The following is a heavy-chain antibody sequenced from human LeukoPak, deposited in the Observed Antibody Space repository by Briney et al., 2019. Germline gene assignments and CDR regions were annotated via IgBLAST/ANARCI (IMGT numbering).Heavy chain of an antibody. CDR3: ATDRSGTYHLDY. D-gene: IGHD3-10*01. V-gene: IGHV3-53*01. J-gene: IGHJ4*02. CDR1: GFTVSSNY. Sequence: PGGSLRLSCAASGFTVSSNYMSWVRQAPGKGLEWVSVIYSGGSTYYADSVKGRFTISRDNAKNSLYLQMNSLRAEDTAVYFCATDRSGTYHLDYWGQGTLVTVSS. CDR2: IYSGGST.